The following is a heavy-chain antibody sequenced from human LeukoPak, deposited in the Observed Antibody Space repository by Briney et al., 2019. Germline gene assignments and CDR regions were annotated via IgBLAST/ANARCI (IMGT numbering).Heavy chain of an antibody. V-gene: IGHV3-7*05. CDR3: ARLWGYYDSSGYYYYYYGMDV. CDR1: GFSFSSYL. Sequence: GGSLRLSCAASGFSFSSYLMSWVRQAPGKGLEWVANIKQDGSEKYYVDSVKGRFTISRDNAKNSLYLQMNSLRAEDTAVYYCARLWGYYDSSGYYYYYYGMDVWGQGTTVSVSS. D-gene: IGHD3-22*01. CDR2: IKQDGSEK. J-gene: IGHJ6*02.